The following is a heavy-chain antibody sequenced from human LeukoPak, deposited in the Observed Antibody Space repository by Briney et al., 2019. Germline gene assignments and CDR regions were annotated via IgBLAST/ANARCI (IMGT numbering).Heavy chain of an antibody. J-gene: IGHJ4*02. CDR3: ARTGRRNDY. CDR1: GFTFSSYA. CDR2: ISSRSSYI. D-gene: IGHD1-1*01. V-gene: IGHV3-21*01. Sequence: GGSLRLSCAASGFTFSSYAMSWVRQAPGKGLEWVSSISSRSSYIYYADSVKGRFTISRDNAKNSLYLQMNSLRAEDTAVYCCARTGRRNDYWGQGTLVTVSS.